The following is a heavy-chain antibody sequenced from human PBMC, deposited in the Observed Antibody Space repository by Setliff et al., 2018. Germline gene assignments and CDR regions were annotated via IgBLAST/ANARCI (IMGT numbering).Heavy chain of an antibody. V-gene: IGHV4-4*08. CDR3: VRVLYDYSFES. Sequence: SETLSLTCTVSGGSISSYYWSWIRQPPGKGLEWIGYIYSSSSPYYEPPLESRVTMSIDTSKNQISLQLRSLTAADTAVYYCVRVLYDYSFESWGQGTLVTVSS. CDR2: IYSSSSP. CDR1: GGSISSYY. D-gene: IGHD4-4*01. J-gene: IGHJ4*02.